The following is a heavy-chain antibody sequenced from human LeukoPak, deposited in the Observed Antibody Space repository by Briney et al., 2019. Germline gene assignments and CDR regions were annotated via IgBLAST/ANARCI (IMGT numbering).Heavy chain of an antibody. V-gene: IGHV1-46*01. CDR1: GYTFTSYY. D-gene: IGHD2-8*01. Sequence: ASVKVSCKASGYTFTSYYMHWVRQAPGQGLEWMGIINPSGGSTSYAQKFQGRVTMTRDTSTSTVYMELSSLRSEDTAVYYCARTDCTNGVCYIPYFDYGGQGTLVTVSS. J-gene: IGHJ4*02. CDR3: ARTDCTNGVCYIPYFDY. CDR2: INPSGGST.